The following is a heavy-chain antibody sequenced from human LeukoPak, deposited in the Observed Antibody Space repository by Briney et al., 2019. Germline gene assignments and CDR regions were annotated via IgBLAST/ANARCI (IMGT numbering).Heavy chain of an antibody. CDR1: GGSISSSSYY. CDR3: ARDYYDSSGHDAFDI. J-gene: IGHJ3*02. V-gene: IGHV4-39*02. CDR2: IYYSGST. Sequence: KPSETLSLTCTVSGGSISSSSYYWGWIRQPPGKGLEWIGSIYYSGSTYYNPSLKSRVTISVDTSKNQFSLKLSSVTAADTAVYYCARDYYDSSGHDAFDIWGQGTMVTVSS. D-gene: IGHD3-22*01.